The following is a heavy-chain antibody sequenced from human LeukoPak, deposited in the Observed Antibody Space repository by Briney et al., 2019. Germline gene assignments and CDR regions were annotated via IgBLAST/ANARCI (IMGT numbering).Heavy chain of an antibody. Sequence: ASVKVSCKVSGYTLTELSMHWVRQAPGKGLEWMGGFDPEDGETIYAQKFQGRVTMTEDTSTDTAYMELSSLRSEDTAVNYCATDTPRIAVAGTYYYYYYGMDVWGQGTTVTVSS. CDR3: ATDTPRIAVAGTYYYYYYGMDV. V-gene: IGHV1-24*01. CDR1: GYTLTELS. J-gene: IGHJ6*02. CDR2: FDPEDGET. D-gene: IGHD6-19*01.